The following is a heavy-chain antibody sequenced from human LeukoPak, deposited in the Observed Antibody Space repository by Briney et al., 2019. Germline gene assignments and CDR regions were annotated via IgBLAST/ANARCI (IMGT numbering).Heavy chain of an antibody. CDR1: GYSFTSYW. Sequence: GESLKISCKGSGYSFTSYWIGWVRQMPGKGLEWMGIIYPGDSDTRYSPSFQGQVTISADKSISTAYLQWSSLKASDTAMYYCARHSWDFTDYGGNEFDYWGQGTLVTVSS. V-gene: IGHV5-51*01. D-gene: IGHD4-23*01. CDR3: ARHSWDFTDYGGNEFDY. J-gene: IGHJ4*02. CDR2: IYPGDSDT.